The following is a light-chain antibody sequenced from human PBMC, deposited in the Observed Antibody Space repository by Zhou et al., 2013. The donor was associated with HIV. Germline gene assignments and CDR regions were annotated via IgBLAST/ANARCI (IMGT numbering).Light chain of an antibody. V-gene: IGKV3-20*01. CDR2: GAS. J-gene: IGKJ5*01. Sequence: EIVLTQSPGTLSLSPGERATLSCRPSQSVSSSHLAWYQQKPGQTPRLLIYGASSRATGVPDRFSGSGSGTDFTLTISRLEPEDFAVYYCQQYGSSPSTFGQGTRLEIK. CDR1: QSVSSSH. CDR3: QQYGSSPST.